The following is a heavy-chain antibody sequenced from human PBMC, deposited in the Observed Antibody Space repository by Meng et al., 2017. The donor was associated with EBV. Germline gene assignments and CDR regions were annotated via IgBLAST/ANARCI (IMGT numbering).Heavy chain of an antibody. Sequence: QGQLVQSGDEVKKPWASVSVSCKVSGKTFTSYGISSVRQPPGQGLEWIGWISPYNANTNYAQKLQGRTTMTTDSSTSTSYMELSILRSYDTAVYYFARGLDYFDYWGQGTLVTVSS. CDR1: GKTFTSYG. V-gene: IGHV1-18*01. CDR2: ISPYNANT. CDR3: ARGLDYFDY. J-gene: IGHJ4*02.